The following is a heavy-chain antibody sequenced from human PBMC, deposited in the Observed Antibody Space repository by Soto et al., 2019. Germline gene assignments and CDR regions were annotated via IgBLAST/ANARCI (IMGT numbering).Heavy chain of an antibody. D-gene: IGHD3-22*01. CDR2: IVVGSGST. Sequence: SVKVSCKASGFTFTSSAVQWVRQARGQRLEWIGWIVVGSGSTNYAQKFQERVTITRDMSTSTAYMELSSLRSEDTAVYYCAASRDYYDSSGSFWFDPWGQGTLVTVSS. J-gene: IGHJ5*02. CDR3: AASRDYYDSSGSFWFDP. V-gene: IGHV1-58*01. CDR1: GFTFTSSA.